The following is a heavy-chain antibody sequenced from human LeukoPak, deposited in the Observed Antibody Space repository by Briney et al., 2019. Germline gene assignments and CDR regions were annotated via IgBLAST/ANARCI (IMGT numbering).Heavy chain of an antibody. D-gene: IGHD3-22*01. CDR3: ARNKVDSSGYSYYFDY. Sequence: ASVKVSCKASGYTFTSYYMHWVRQAPGQGLEWMGIINPSGGSTSYAQKFQGRVTMTRDTSTSTVYMELSSLRSEDTAVYCCARNKVDSSGYSYYFDYWGQGTLVTVSS. CDR1: GYTFTSYY. CDR2: INPSGGST. V-gene: IGHV1-46*01. J-gene: IGHJ4*02.